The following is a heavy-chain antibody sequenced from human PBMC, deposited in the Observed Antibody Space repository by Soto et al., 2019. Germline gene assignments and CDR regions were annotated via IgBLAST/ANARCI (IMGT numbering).Heavy chain of an antibody. CDR1: GGTFSSYT. J-gene: IGHJ3*02. D-gene: IGHD4-17*01. Sequence: QVQLVQSGAEVKKPGSSVKVSCKASGGTFSSYTISWVRQAPGQGLAWMGRIIPILGIANYAQKFQGRVTITADKATSTAYMELSSLRSEDTDVYYGAEMKDYEGAFDIWGQGTMVTVSS. CDR2: IIPILGIA. CDR3: AEMKDYEGAFDI. V-gene: IGHV1-69*02.